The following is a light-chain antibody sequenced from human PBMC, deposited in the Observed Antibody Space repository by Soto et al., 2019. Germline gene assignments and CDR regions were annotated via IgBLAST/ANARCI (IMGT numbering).Light chain of an antibody. CDR3: SSYTNKDTLL. V-gene: IGLV2-14*03. CDR2: DVT. J-gene: IGLJ3*02. CDR1: SSDVGGYDH. Sequence: QSALTQPPSASGSPGQSITISCTGTSSDVGGYDHVSWYQQHPGKAPKLIIYDVTVRPSGISPRFSGSKSDNTASLAVSGLQPEDEADYYCSSYTNKDTLLFGGGTKVTVL.